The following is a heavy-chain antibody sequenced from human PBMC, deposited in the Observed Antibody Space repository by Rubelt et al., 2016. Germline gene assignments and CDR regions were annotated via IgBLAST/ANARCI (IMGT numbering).Heavy chain of an antibody. Sequence: QVQLVQSGAEVKKPGASVKVSCKASGYTFTSYAMHWVRQAPGQRLEWMGWINAGNGNKKYSQKFQGRVTITRDTSASTAYMEMSSLRSEDTAVYYCARDRGYDSSGYDYWGQGTLVTVSS. J-gene: IGHJ4*02. D-gene: IGHD3-22*01. CDR3: ARDRGYDSSGYDY. CDR2: INAGNGNK. V-gene: IGHV1-3*01. CDR1: GYTFTSYA.